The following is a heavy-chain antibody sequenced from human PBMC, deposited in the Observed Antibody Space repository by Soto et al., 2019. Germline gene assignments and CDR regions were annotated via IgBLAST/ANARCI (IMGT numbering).Heavy chain of an antibody. V-gene: IGHV1-58*01. CDR3: AAFLCGSTGCYGYYGMDV. J-gene: IGHJ6*02. Sequence: SVKVSCKASGFTLTSPSVQWVRQAPGQRLEWIGWIVVGSGNTNYAQKFQERVTITRDMSTSTAYMELNSLSSEDTAVYYCAAFLCGSTGCYGYYGMDVWGQGTTVTVSS. CDR1: GFTLTSPS. CDR2: IVVGSGNT. D-gene: IGHD2-2*01.